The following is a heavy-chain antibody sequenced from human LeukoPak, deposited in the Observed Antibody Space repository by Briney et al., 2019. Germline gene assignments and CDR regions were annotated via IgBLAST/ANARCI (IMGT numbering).Heavy chain of an antibody. CDR3: AKDDAWLQYND. D-gene: IGHD5-24*01. CDR2: ISPSGDIK. J-gene: IGHJ4*02. Sequence: GGSLRLSCAASGSTLSSYEMNWVRQAPGKGLEWVSGISPSGDIKYYVDSVKGRFTVSRDNSKNTLYLQINSLRDEDTAVYYCAKDDAWLQYNDWGQGTLVTVSS. CDR1: GSTLSSYE. V-gene: IGHV3-23*01.